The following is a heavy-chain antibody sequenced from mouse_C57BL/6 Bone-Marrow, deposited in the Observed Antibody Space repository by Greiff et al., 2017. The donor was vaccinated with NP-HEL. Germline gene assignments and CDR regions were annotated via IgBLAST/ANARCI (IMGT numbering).Heavy chain of an antibody. CDR3: ARNDDYDEETWFAY. CDR2: IWTGGGT. V-gene: IGHV2-9-1*01. D-gene: IGHD2-4*01. Sequence: VQLVESGPGLVAPSQSLSITCTVSGFSLTSYAISWVRQPPGKGLEWLGVIWTGGGTNYNSALKSRLSISKDNSKSQVFLKMNSLQTDDTARYYCARNDDYDEETWFAYWGQGTLVTVSA. J-gene: IGHJ3*01. CDR1: GFSLTSYA.